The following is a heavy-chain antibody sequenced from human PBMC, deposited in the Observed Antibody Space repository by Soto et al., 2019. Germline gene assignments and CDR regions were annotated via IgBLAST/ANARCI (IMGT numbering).Heavy chain of an antibody. CDR3: ARASYKKGYYSGRKQNWLDP. J-gene: IGHJ5*02. CDR1: GGSFIGYY. CDR2: INHGGST. D-gene: IGHD3-3*01. Sequence: PSETLSLTCAVSGGSFIGYYWSWIRQPPGKGLEWIGEINHGGSTTYNPSLKSRVTISLDTSNDQFSLNLTSVTAADTAMYFCARASYKKGYYSGRKQNWLDPWGQGTLVTVSS. V-gene: IGHV4-34*01.